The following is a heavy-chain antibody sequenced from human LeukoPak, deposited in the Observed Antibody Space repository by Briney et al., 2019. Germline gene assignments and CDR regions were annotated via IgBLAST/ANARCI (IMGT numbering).Heavy chain of an antibody. CDR1: GGSFSGYY. CDR3: ARLLTLSGSSYYYGMDV. V-gene: IGHV4-34*01. J-gene: IGHJ6*02. CDR2: INHSGST. D-gene: IGHD1-26*01. Sequence: SSETLSLTCAVYGGSFSGYYWSWIRQPPGKGLEWIGEINHSGSTNYNPSLKSRVTISVDTSKNQFSLKLSSVTAADTAVYYCARLLTLSGSSYYYGMDVWGQGTTVTVSS.